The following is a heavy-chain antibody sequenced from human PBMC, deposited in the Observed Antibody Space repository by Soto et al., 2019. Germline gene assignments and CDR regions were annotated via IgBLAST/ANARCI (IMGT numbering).Heavy chain of an antibody. CDR2: ISSIISYI. V-gene: IGHV3-21*01. CDR1: GFTFSSYS. D-gene: IGHD6-25*01. CDR3: AREFRLPAFDI. Sequence: GGSLRLSCAASGFTFSSYSMNWVRQAPVNGLEFVSSISSIISYIYYADSVKGRFTISRYNAENSLYLQMNSLRADDAAVYYCAREFRLPAFDIWGQGTMVTVSS. J-gene: IGHJ3*02.